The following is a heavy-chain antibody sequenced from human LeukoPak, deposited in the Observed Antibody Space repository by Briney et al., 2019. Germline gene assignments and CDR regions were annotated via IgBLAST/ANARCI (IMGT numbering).Heavy chain of an antibody. Sequence: SETLSLTCTVSGGSISSSSYYWGWIRQPPGKGLEWIGSIYYSGSTYYNPSLKSRVTISVDTSKNQFSLKLSSVTAADTAVYYCARDFLTSGGQVVFDYWGQGTLVTVSS. CDR1: GGSISSSSYY. J-gene: IGHJ4*02. CDR3: ARDFLTSGGQVVFDY. CDR2: IYYSGST. D-gene: IGHD2-8*02. V-gene: IGHV4-39*02.